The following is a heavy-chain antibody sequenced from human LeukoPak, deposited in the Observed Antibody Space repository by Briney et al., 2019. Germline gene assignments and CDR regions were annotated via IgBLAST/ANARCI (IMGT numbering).Heavy chain of an antibody. CDR2: IYPGDSDT. J-gene: IGHJ5*01. Sequence: GESLKISCKGSGYSFTNHWIGWVRQMPGKGLEWMGIIYPGDSDTRYSPSFQGQVTISADKSISVAYLQWSSLKASDTATYYCARGIAEAAVTKFDSWGQGTLVTVSS. CDR3: ARGIAEAAVTKFDS. V-gene: IGHV5-51*01. CDR1: GYSFTNHW. D-gene: IGHD6-13*01.